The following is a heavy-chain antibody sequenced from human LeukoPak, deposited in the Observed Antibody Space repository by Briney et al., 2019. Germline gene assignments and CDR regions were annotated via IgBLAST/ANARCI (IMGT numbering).Heavy chain of an antibody. CDR1: GGTFSSYA. V-gene: IGHV1-69*06. CDR3: ARSVPFYGSGTYARKNDFDY. CDR2: IIPIFGTA. D-gene: IGHD3-10*01. J-gene: IGHJ4*02. Sequence: ASVKVSCKASGGTFSSYAISWVRQAPGQGLEWMGGIIPIFGTANYAQKFQGRVTITADKSTSTAYMELSSLRSEDTVVYYCARSVPFYGSGTYARKNDFDYWGQGTLVTVSS.